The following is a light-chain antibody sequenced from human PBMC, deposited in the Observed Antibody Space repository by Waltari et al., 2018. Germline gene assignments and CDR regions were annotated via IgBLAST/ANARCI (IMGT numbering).Light chain of an antibody. J-gene: IGLJ1*01. CDR3: SSYTSSNTYV. Sequence: QSALTQSASVSGSPGQSITISCTGTSSNVASYDHVSWYQQHPDKAPKLMIYDVSRRPSGVSTRFFGSKSGNMASLTISGLQAEDEADYYCSSYTSSNTYVFGSGTKVTVL. CDR2: DVS. V-gene: IGLV2-14*03. CDR1: SSNVASYDH.